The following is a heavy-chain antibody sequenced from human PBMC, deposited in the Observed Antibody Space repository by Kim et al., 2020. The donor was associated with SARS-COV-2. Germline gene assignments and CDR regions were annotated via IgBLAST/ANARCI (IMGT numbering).Heavy chain of an antibody. J-gene: IGHJ5*02. V-gene: IGHV4-39*01. Sequence: SETLSLTCTVSGGSISSSSYYWGWIRQSPEKGLEWIGSIYYSGNTYYNPSLKSRTTISVDTSKNQFSLKPSCVTAADAAVYYCAIYCRGGSCYERSGIDPWGQGTLVTVSS. CDR3: AIYCRGGSCYERSGIDP. CDR2: IYYSGNT. CDR1: GGSISSSSYY. D-gene: IGHD2-15*01.